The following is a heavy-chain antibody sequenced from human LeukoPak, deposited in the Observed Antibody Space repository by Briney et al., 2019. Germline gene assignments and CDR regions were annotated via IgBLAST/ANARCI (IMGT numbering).Heavy chain of an antibody. CDR2: INHSGST. Sequence: PSETLSLTCAVYGGSFSGYYWSWIRQPPGKGLEWIGEINHSGSTNYNPSLKIRVTISVDTSKNQFSLKLSSVTASDTAVYYCARTVYYYGSGSSRSYFDYWGQGTLVTVSS. J-gene: IGHJ4*02. CDR1: GGSFSGYY. V-gene: IGHV4-34*01. D-gene: IGHD3-10*01. CDR3: ARTVYYYGSGSSRSYFDY.